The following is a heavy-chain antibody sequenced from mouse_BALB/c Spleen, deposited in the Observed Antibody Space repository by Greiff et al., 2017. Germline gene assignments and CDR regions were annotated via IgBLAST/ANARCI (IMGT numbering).Heavy chain of an antibody. Sequence: QVQLKESGPGLVAPSQSLSITCTVSGFSLTGYGVNWVRQPPGKGLEWLGMIWGDGSTDYNSALKSRLSISKDNSKSQVFLKMNSLQTDDTARYYCARVITTVGHYYAMDYWGQGTSVTVSS. CDR2: IWGDGST. CDR1: GFSLTGYG. CDR3: ARVITTVGHYYAMDY. D-gene: IGHD1-1*01. V-gene: IGHV2-6-7*01. J-gene: IGHJ4*01.